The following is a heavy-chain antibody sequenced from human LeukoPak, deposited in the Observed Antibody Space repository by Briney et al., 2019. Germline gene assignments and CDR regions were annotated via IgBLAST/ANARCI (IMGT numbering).Heavy chain of an antibody. CDR1: GGSFSGYY. D-gene: IGHD6-19*01. Sequence: SETLSLTCAVYGGSFSGYYWSWIRQPPGKGLEWIGEINHSGSTNYNPSLKSRFTISVDTSKNQFSLKLSSVTAADPAVYYCARRGLIAVAANFDYWGQGTLVTVSS. CDR2: INHSGST. V-gene: IGHV4-34*01. J-gene: IGHJ4*02. CDR3: ARRGLIAVAANFDY.